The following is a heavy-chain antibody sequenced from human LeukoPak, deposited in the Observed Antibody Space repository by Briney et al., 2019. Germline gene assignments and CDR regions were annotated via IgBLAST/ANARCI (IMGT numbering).Heavy chain of an antibody. CDR3: AREIVVVVAATHYYYYMDV. Sequence: PGGSLRLSCAASGFTFSNYWMSWVRQAPGKGLEWVANIKQDSSEKYYVDSVKGRFTISRDNAKNSLYLQLNTLRPEDTAVYYCAREIVVVVAATHYYYYMDVWGKGTTVTVSS. CDR1: GFTFSNYW. V-gene: IGHV3-7*01. CDR2: IKQDSSEK. D-gene: IGHD2-15*01. J-gene: IGHJ6*03.